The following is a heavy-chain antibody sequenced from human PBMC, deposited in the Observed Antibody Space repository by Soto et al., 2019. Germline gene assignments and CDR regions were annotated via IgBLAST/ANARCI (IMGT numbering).Heavy chain of an antibody. J-gene: IGHJ6*02. D-gene: IGHD2-8*01. CDR3: AKDQSTNSRSYHALEV. CDR1: EFTFSSYA. V-gene: IGHV3-30*18. Sequence: QVQLVESGGGVVQPGESLRLSCAASEFTFSSYAMHWVRQAPGKGLEWVAVVSNDGSNKYYADSVKGRFTISRDNSKNTLNLQMNSLRAEYTAVYYCAKDQSTNSRSYHALEVWGQGTTVTVSS. CDR2: VSNDGSNK.